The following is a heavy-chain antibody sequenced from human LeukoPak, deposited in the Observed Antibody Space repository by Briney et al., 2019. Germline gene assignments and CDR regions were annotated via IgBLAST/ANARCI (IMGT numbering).Heavy chain of an antibody. V-gene: IGHV6-1*01. CDR2: TYYRSKWYD. D-gene: IGHD6-19*01. CDR3: ARDLGTSGWYTFDF. CDR1: GDSVSSKNGA. Sequence: SQTLSLTCAISGDSVSSKNGAWNWIRQSPARGLEWLGRTYYRSKWYDEYADSVKGRVTISPDASKNQFSLHVYSVTPEDTAVYYCARDLGTSGWYTFDFWGQGTLVTVSS. J-gene: IGHJ5*01.